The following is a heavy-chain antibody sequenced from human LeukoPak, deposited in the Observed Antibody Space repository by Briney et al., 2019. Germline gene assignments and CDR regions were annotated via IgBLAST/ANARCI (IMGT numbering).Heavy chain of an antibody. CDR1: GFTLDDYG. D-gene: IGHD6-13*01. J-gene: IGHJ5*02. Sequence: PGRSLRLSCAASGFTLDDYGMSWVRQAPGKGLEWVSGINWNGGSTGYADSVKGRFTISRDNAKNSLYLQMNSLRAEDAALYYCARDPLSSSWGYWFDPWGQGTLVTVSS. CDR2: INWNGGST. CDR3: ARDPLSSSWGYWFDP. V-gene: IGHV3-20*04.